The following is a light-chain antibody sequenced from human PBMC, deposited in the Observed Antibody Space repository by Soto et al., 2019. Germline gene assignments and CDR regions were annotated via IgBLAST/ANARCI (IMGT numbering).Light chain of an antibody. Sequence: QSALTQPASVSGSPGQSITISCTGTTSDVGGYDFVSWYQQHPGKAPKLVIYANNNRPSGVPDRFSGSKSGTSASLAITGLQAEDEADYYCQSYDSSPSGYVFGTGTKLTVL. CDR1: TSDVGGYDF. V-gene: IGLV2-14*01. CDR2: ANN. J-gene: IGLJ1*01. CDR3: QSYDSSPSGYV.